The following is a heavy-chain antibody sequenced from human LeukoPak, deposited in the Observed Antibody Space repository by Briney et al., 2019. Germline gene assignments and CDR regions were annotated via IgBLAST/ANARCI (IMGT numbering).Heavy chain of an antibody. J-gene: IGHJ6*03. CDR1: GFTFRVFG. V-gene: IGHV3-33*06. Sequence: PGGSLRLSCAASGFTFRVFGMNWVRQAPGKGLEWVATIYYDGSNKYYADSVKGRFTISRDNSKNAVSLQMNSLRAEDTALYYCAKALYSNYYMDAWGKGTTVTVSS. CDR2: IYYDGSNK. CDR3: AKALYSNYYMDA. D-gene: IGHD4-11*01.